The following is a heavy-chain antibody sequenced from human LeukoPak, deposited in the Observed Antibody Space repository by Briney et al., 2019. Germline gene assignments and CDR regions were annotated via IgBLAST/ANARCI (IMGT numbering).Heavy chain of an antibody. Sequence: GGSLRLSCAASGFTFSKAWMSWVRQATGEGLEWLGRIKGNADGGTTDYAAPVHVRITTTRDDSQNTLYLQLDSLKAEDTAVYYCSTYRGQYDSSGYDYWGQGTLVAVSS. D-gene: IGHD3-22*01. CDR3: STYRGQYDSSGYDY. CDR1: GFTFSKAW. J-gene: IGHJ4*02. CDR2: IKGNADGGTT. V-gene: IGHV3-15*01.